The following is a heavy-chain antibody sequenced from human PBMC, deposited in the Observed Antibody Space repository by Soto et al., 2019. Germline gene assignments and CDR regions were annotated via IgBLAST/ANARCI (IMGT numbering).Heavy chain of an antibody. D-gene: IGHD4-17*01. Sequence: GGSLRLSCAASGFTFSGSDFHWVRQPPGKGLEWLAVISIDGKTTFYADSVKGRFTISRDNFQSTLYLDMNSLRDEDAAVYYCARRNGDYGRLDYWGLGTLVTVSS. J-gene: IGHJ4*02. V-gene: IGHV3-30*04. CDR3: ARRNGDYGRLDY. CDR2: ISIDGKTT. CDR1: GFTFSGSD.